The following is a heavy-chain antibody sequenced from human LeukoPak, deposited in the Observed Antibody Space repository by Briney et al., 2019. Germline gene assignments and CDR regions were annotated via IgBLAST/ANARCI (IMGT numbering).Heavy chain of an antibody. CDR1: GGSIRSYC. CDR2: IYYSGST. J-gene: IGHJ3*02. Sequence: SETLSLTCTVSGGSIRSYCWHWIRQPPGKGLEWIGYIYYSGSTNYNPSLKSRLTISVDTSKNQFSLKLSSVTAADTAVYYCARGYHDSSGYRSDIWGQGTMVTVSS. D-gene: IGHD3-22*01. CDR3: ARGYHDSSGYRSDI. V-gene: IGHV4-59*01.